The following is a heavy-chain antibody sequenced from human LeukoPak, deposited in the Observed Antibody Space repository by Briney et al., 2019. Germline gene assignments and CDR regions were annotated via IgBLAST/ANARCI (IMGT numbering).Heavy chain of an antibody. CDR2: FSGSVGST. CDR3: AKGFTVTSLYYFDY. V-gene: IGHV3-23*01. J-gene: IGHJ4*02. CDR1: GFTFSRNG. D-gene: IGHD4-17*01. Sequence: GGSLRLSCAAFGFTFSRNGMTWVRQAPGKGLEWVSRFSGSVGSTYFADSVRGRFTVSRDNSKNTLYLQMNSLRAEDTAVYYCAKGFTVTSLYYFDYWGQGTLVTVSS.